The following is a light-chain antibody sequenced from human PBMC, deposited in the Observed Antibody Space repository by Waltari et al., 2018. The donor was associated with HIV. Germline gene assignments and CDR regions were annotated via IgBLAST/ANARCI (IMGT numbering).Light chain of an antibody. Sequence: DIQMTPFPIFLYATVGEQVPLTLRASQNIHTFLNWDQQKPGKAPKLLIFGASTLQSGVPSRFSGSGSGTDFTLTISSLQPEDFATYFCLQSNTPPLTFGPGSKVDV. CDR3: LQSNTPPLT. CDR2: GAS. CDR1: QNIHTF. J-gene: IGKJ3*01. V-gene: IGKV1-39*01.